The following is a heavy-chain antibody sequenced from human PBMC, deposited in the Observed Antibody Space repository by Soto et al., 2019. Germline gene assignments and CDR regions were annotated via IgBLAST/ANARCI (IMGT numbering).Heavy chain of an antibody. D-gene: IGHD2-2*01. CDR1: GGSIGSYY. CDR2: IYTSGGT. Sequence: SETLSLTCTVSGGSIGSYYWNWIRQPAGKGLEWIGRIYTSGGTNYNPSLKSRVTMSVDTSKNQLSLKLSTVTAADTATYYCAREDCSTTSCLYGVDVWGQGTTVTVSS. V-gene: IGHV4-4*07. CDR3: AREDCSTTSCLYGVDV. J-gene: IGHJ6*02.